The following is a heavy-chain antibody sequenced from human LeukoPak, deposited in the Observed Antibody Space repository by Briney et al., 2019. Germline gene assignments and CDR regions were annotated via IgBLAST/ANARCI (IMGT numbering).Heavy chain of an antibody. J-gene: IGHJ4*02. Sequence: GSLRLSCAASGFIFSSYGMHWVRQAPDKGLEWVAFTRYDGSRKYYADSVKGRFTISRDNSKNTLYLQMNSLRAEDTAVYYCARRAGAYSHPYDYWGQGTLVTVSS. CDR2: TRYDGSRK. D-gene: IGHD4/OR15-4a*01. CDR3: ARRAGAYSHPYDY. CDR1: GFIFSSYG. V-gene: IGHV3-30*02.